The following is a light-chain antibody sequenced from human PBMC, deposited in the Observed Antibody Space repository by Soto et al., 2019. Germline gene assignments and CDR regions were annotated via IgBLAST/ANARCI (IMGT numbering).Light chain of an antibody. CDR1: QSVSSSY. CDR2: GAS. J-gene: IGKJ2*01. V-gene: IGKV3D-7*01. CDR3: QQDYNLPPYT. Sequence: PGERVTLSCRASQSVSSSYLTWYQQKPGQAPRLLIYGASTRATSIPARFSGSGSGTDFTLTICSLQPEDFAVYYCQQDYNLPPYTFGQGTKLEIK.